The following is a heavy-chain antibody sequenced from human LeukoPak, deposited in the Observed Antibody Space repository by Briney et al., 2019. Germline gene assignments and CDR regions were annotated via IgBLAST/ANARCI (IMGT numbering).Heavy chain of an antibody. Sequence: GGSLRLSCAASGFTFSASAMHWVRQASGKGLEWVGRIRSKANSYATACAASVKGRFTISRDDSKNTAYLQMNSLRAEDTAVYYCAKGVIAAASTGRAFDYWGQGTLVTVSS. CDR1: GFTFSASA. D-gene: IGHD6-13*01. J-gene: IGHJ4*02. CDR2: IRSKANSYAT. CDR3: AKGVIAAASTGRAFDY. V-gene: IGHV3-73*01.